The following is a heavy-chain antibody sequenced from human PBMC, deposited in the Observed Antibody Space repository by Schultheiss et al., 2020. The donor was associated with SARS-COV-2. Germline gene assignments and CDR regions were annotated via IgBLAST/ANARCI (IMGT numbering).Heavy chain of an antibody. D-gene: IGHD3-10*01. CDR3: ARESYYYGSGSIQ. CDR2: IYYSGST. Sequence: SETLSLTCTVSGGSISSYYWSWIRQPAGKGLEWIGYIYYSGSTNYNPSLKSRVTISVDTSKNQFSLKLSSVTAADTAVYYCARESYYYGSGSIQWGQGTLVTVSS. J-gene: IGHJ4*02. V-gene: IGHV4-59*01. CDR1: GGSISSYY.